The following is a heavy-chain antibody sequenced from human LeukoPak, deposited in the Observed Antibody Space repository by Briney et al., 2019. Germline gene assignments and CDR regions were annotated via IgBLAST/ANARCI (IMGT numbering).Heavy chain of an antibody. V-gene: IGHV1-18*01. CDR3: ARDRIAAAGTIYYYYYGMDV. CDR2: ISAYNGNT. Sequence: GASVKVSCKASGYTFTSYGISWVRQAPGQGLEWMGWISAYNGNTNYAQKLQGRVTMTTDTSTSTAYMELRSLRSDDTAVYYCARDRIAAAGTIYYYYYGMDVWGQGTTATVSS. CDR1: GYTFTSYG. D-gene: IGHD6-13*01. J-gene: IGHJ6*02.